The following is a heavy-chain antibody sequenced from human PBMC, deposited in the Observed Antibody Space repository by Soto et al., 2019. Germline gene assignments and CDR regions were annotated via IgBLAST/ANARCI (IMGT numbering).Heavy chain of an antibody. V-gene: IGHV3-23*01. CDR1: GFTFNSYA. CDR3: VGGRYHYQYFNY. Sequence: GGSLRLSCAASGFTFNSYAMNWVRQAPGKGLEWVSTITGSGGSTYYADSVKGRFTISRDNSKNTLYLQMNSLRAEDTAGYYCVGGRYHYQYFNYWGQGTLVTVSS. J-gene: IGHJ4*02. CDR2: ITGSGGST. D-gene: IGHD1-26*01.